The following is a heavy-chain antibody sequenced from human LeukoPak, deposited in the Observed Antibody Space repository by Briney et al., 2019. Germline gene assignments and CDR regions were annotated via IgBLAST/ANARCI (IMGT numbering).Heavy chain of an antibody. D-gene: IGHD6-19*01. V-gene: IGHV3-21*01. CDR2: ISSSSYI. CDR1: GFTFSSYS. J-gene: IGHJ2*01. CDR3: ARDPSIAVAGLEYWYFDL. Sequence: GGSLRLSCAASGFTFSSYSMNWVRQAPGKGLEWVSSISSSSYIYYADSVKGRFTISRDNAKNSLYLQMNSLRAEDTAVYYCARDPSIAVAGLEYWYFDLWGRGTLVTVSS.